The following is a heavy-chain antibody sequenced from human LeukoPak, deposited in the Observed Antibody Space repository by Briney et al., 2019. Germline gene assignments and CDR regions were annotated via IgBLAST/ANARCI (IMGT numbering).Heavy chain of an antibody. CDR1: GFTFSNYA. V-gene: IGHV3-23*01. CDR2: ISGSGVDT. Sequence: GGSLRLSCAASGFTFSNYAMSWVRQAPGKGLEWVSSISGSGVDTYYADSVKGRFTISRDSSKNTMYLQMNSLRAEDTAIYYCAKRFLYYDILTDYYRVSGMDVWGQGTTVTVSS. CDR3: AKRFLYYDILTDYYRVSGMDV. D-gene: IGHD3-9*01. J-gene: IGHJ6*02.